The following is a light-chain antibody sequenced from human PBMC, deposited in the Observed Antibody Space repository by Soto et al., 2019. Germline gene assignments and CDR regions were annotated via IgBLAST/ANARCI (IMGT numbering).Light chain of an antibody. J-gene: IGLJ1*01. CDR3: QSYDSSLSGDV. V-gene: IGLV1-40*01. CDR2: GNS. CDR1: SSNIGAGYD. Sequence: QSVLTQPPSVSGAPGQRVTISCTGSSSNIGAGYDVHWYQQLPGTAPKLLIYGNSNRPSGVPDRFSGSKSGTSASRAITGLQAEDEADYYCQSYDSSLSGDVFGTGTKLTVL.